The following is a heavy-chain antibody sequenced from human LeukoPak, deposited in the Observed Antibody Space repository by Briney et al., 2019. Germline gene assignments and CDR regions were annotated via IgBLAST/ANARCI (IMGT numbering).Heavy chain of an antibody. V-gene: IGHV3-23*01. Sequence: GGSLRLSCAASGFTFSSDAMSWVRQAPGKGLEWVSAISGSGGSTYYADSVKGRFTISRDNSKNTLYLQMNSLRAEDTAVYYCAKDLLIAVAGLFDYWGQGTLVTVSS. CDR2: ISGSGGST. CDR1: GFTFSSDA. D-gene: IGHD6-19*01. CDR3: AKDLLIAVAGLFDY. J-gene: IGHJ4*02.